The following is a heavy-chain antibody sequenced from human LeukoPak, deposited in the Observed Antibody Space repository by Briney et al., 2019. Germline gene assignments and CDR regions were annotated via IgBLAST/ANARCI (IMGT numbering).Heavy chain of an antibody. J-gene: IGHJ5*02. V-gene: IGHV4-61*02. Sequence: PSETLSLTCTVSGASISSGNYYWNWVRQPAGKGLEWIGRIHTSGSTIYSPSLESRLIISIDTFKNHFSLKLNSVTAADTATLYCSRGGVDIWRSPTTWGQGTLVTVSS. CDR1: GASISSGNYY. CDR3: SRGGVDIWRSPTT. D-gene: IGHD1-1*01. CDR2: IHTSGST.